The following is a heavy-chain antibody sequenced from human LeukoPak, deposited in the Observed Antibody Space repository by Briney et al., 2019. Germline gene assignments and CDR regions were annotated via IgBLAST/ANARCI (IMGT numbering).Heavy chain of an antibody. CDR3: AKHQNKGFDY. J-gene: IGHJ4*02. CDR1: GFTFASYA. CDR2: ISGSGGST. V-gene: IGHV3-23*01. Sequence: GGSLRLSCAASGFTFASYAMSWVRQAPGKGLEWVSIISGSGGSTYYVDSVKGRFTISRDNSKNTLYLQMNSLRAEDTAVYYCAKHQNKGFDYRGQGTLVTVSS.